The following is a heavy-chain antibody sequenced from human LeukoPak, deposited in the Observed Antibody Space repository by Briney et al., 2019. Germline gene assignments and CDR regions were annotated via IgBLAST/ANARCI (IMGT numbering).Heavy chain of an antibody. CDR1: GFTFSSYS. V-gene: IGHV3-48*01. D-gene: IGHD6-19*01. Sequence: PGGSLRLSCAASGFTFSSYSMNWVRQAPGKGLEWVSYISTTSSTIYYADSVKGRFTISRDNAKNSLYLQMNNLRAEDTAVYYCARTGGSSGWYSPALLKYYFDYWGQGTLVTVSS. CDR2: ISTTSSTI. CDR3: ARTGGSSGWYSPALLKYYFDY. J-gene: IGHJ4*02.